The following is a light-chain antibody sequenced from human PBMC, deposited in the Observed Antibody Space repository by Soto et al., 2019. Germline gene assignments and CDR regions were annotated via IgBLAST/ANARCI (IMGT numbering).Light chain of an antibody. CDR2: SDT. Sequence: QSVLTQSPSASGTPGQRVTISCSGSSSNIGSNYVYWYRQLPGTAPKLLIYSDTQRPSGVPDRFSGSTSGTSASLAISGLRSEDEADYYCSAWDGSLSGRVFGGGTKVTVL. CDR1: SSNIGSNY. V-gene: IGLV1-47*02. CDR3: SAWDGSLSGRV. J-gene: IGLJ2*01.